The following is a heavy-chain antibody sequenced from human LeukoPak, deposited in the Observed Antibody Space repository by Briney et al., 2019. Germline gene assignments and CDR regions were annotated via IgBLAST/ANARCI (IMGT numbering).Heavy chain of an antibody. Sequence: SVKVSCMASGGTFSSYAISWVRQAPGQGLKWMGGIILIFGTANYAQKFQGRVTITADESTSTAYMELSSLRSEDTAVYYCASPPITQVVTQYFQHWGQGTLVTVSS. CDR3: ASPPITQVVTQYFQH. J-gene: IGHJ1*01. D-gene: IGHD3-22*01. CDR1: GGTFSSYA. V-gene: IGHV1-69*13. CDR2: IILIFGTA.